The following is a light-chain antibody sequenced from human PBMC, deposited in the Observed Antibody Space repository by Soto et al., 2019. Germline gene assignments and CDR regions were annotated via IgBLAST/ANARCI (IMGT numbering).Light chain of an antibody. Sequence: QSVLTQPASVSGSPGQSITIACTGTSSDVGGYNYVSWYQQHPSKAPKLMIYEVSNRPSGASNRFSGSKSGNTASLTISGLQAEDEADYYCSSYTSSSTRVFGTGTKVTVL. CDR3: SSYTSSSTRV. CDR1: SSDVGGYNY. CDR2: EVS. J-gene: IGLJ1*01. V-gene: IGLV2-14*01.